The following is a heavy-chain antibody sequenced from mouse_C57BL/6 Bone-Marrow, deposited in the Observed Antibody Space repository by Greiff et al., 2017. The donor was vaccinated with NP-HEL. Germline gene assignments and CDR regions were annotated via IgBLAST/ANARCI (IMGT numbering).Heavy chain of an antibody. CDR3: ARINTTVGG. CDR2: LYPRCGNT. J-gene: IGHJ2*01. V-gene: IGHV1-81*01. D-gene: IGHD1-1*01. CDR1: GYTFTSSC. Sequence: QVQLQQSGAELARPGASVKLSCKASGYTFTSSCLSWVKQRTGQGLSWIGELYPRCGNTYYNEKFKGKATLAADKSSSTAYMELRSLTSEDSAVYFWARINTTVGGWGQGTTLTVSS.